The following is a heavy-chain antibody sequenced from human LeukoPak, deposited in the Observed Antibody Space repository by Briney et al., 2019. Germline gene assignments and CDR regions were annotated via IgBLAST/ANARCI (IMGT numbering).Heavy chain of an antibody. CDR3: ARLYSNYDIDY. Sequence: GASVKVSCKASGYTFTSYDINWVRQATGQGLEWMGRIIPIFGIANYAQKFQGRVTITADKSTSTAYMELSSLRSEDTAVYYCARLYSNYDIDYWGQGTLVTVSS. CDR2: IIPIFGIA. D-gene: IGHD4-11*01. V-gene: IGHV1-69*04. CDR1: GYTFTSYD. J-gene: IGHJ4*02.